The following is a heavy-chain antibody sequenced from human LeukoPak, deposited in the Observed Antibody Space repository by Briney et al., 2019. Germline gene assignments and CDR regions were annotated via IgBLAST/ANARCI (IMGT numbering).Heavy chain of an antibody. J-gene: IGHJ4*02. D-gene: IGHD3-10*01. Sequence: PGGSLKLSCAASGLTVSSNYMSWVRQAPGKGLEWVSVIYSGGSTYYADSVKGRFTISRDNSKNTLYLQMNSLRADDTAVYYCAQVYGSASAEIIHFWGQGTLVTVSS. CDR1: GLTVSSNY. V-gene: IGHV3-53*05. CDR2: IYSGGST. CDR3: AQVYGSASAEIIHF.